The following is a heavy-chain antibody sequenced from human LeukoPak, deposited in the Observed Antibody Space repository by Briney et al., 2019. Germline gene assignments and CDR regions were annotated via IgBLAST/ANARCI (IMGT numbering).Heavy chain of an antibody. CDR2: IYHSGST. CDR3: ARDPLYSSGWPFDY. V-gene: IGHV4-38-2*02. CDR1: GYSISSGYY. D-gene: IGHD6-19*01. J-gene: IGHJ4*02. Sequence: SETLSLTCTVSGYSISSGYYWGWIRQPPGKGLEWIGSIYHSGSTYYNPSLKSRVTISVDTSKNLFSLKLSSVTAADTAVYYCARDPLYSSGWPFDYWGQGTLVTVSS.